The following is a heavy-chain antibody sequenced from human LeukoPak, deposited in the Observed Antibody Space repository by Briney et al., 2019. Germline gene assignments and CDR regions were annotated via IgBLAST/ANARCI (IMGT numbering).Heavy chain of an antibody. CDR2: IIPIFGTA. Sequence: ASVKVSCKASGGTFSSYAISWVRQAPGQGLEWMGGIIPIFGTANYAQKFQGRVTITADESTSTAYMELSSLRSEDTAVYYCARVNEGGGAFDIWGQGTMVTVSS. CDR1: GGTFSSYA. V-gene: IGHV1-69*13. D-gene: IGHD1-1*01. J-gene: IGHJ3*02. CDR3: ARVNEGGGAFDI.